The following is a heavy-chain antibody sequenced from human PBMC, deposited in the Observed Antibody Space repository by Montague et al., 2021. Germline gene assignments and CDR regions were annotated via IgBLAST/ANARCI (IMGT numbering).Heavy chain of an antibody. CDR1: SGSIFHAH. Sequence: SETLSLTCTVSSGSIFHAHWSWVRQPPGKGLEWLGSMFYGGATSNNPSLKSRVTMSIDTSTNQFSLKLSLVTAADTAVYYCAKQDYFVSGTSYKGVDPWGQGILVTVSS. V-gene: IGHV4-59*08. CDR3: AKQDYFVSGTSYKGVDP. J-gene: IGHJ5*02. D-gene: IGHD3-10*01. CDR2: MFYGGAT.